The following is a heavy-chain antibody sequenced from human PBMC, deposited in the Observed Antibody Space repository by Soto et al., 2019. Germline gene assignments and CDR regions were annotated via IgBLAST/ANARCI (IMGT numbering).Heavy chain of an antibody. V-gene: IGHV3-7*03. CDR1: QFTFSNFW. CDR3: ARSHTGDSAFRAFDL. D-gene: IGHD3-3*02. Sequence: LVESGGDLVPPGESPILSCEGSQFTFSNFWMNWVLQAPGKGLEWVANVKRDDSERDYVDSVKGRFSVSRDNARNTLYLQMRSLRAEDTAVYYCARSHTGDSAFRAFDLWGQGTMVTVSS. J-gene: IGHJ3*01. CDR2: VKRDDSER.